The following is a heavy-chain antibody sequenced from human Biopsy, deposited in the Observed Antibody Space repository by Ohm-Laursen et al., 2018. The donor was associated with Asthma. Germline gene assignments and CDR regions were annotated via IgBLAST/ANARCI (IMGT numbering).Heavy chain of an antibody. CDR1: GFTVSTYG. CDR3: ARAGESDLVGGLDV. V-gene: IGHV3-30*03. D-gene: IGHD2-21*01. CDR2: IAWDGINS. Sequence: SLRLSCAASGFTVSTYGMHWVRQAPGKGLEWVAFIAWDGINSYYADSVKGRFTISRDNSRNTLYLQKSSLRADDTAVYYCARAGESDLVGGLDVWGQGTTVIVS. J-gene: IGHJ6*02.